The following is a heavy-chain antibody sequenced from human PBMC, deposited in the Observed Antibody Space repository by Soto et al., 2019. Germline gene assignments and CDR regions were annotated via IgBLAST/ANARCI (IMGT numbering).Heavy chain of an antibody. CDR2: IYTSGST. CDR1: GGSISSFY. V-gene: IGHV4-4*07. D-gene: IGHD2-2*01. Sequence: SETLSLTCTVSGGSISSFYWSWIRQPAGKGLEWIGRIYTSGSTNYNPSLKSRVTMSVDTSKNQFSLKLSSVTAADTAVCYCARDLYCSSTSCYAHYGMDVWGQGTTVTVSS. CDR3: ARDLYCSSTSCYAHYGMDV. J-gene: IGHJ6*02.